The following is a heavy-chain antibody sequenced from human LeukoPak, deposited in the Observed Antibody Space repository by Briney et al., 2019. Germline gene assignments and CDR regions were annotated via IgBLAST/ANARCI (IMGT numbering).Heavy chain of an antibody. CDR3: ARGTSITAGIDY. Sequence: PGGSLTLSCAASGFAFNNYWMFWVRQAPGKGLVWISQTNIDGASTTYGDPAKGRFTASRDNAKSILYLQLNSLGVEDTAVYYCARGTSITAGIDYWGQGTLVTVSS. J-gene: IGHJ4*02. D-gene: IGHD6-13*01. CDR2: TNIDGAST. CDR1: GFAFNNYW. V-gene: IGHV3-74*01.